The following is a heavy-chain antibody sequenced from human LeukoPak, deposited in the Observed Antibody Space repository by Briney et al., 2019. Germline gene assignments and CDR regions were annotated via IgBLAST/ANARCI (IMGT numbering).Heavy chain of an antibody. CDR2: ISSSGSTI. Sequence: PGGSLRLSCAASGFTFSDYYMSWIRQAPGKGLERVSYISSSGSTIYYADSVKGRFTISKDNAKNSLYLQMNSLRAEDTAVYYCARDSRGSYGWGVFDYWGQGILVTVSS. D-gene: IGHD1-26*01. V-gene: IGHV3-11*04. CDR1: GFTFSDYY. CDR3: ARDSRGSYGWGVFDY. J-gene: IGHJ4*02.